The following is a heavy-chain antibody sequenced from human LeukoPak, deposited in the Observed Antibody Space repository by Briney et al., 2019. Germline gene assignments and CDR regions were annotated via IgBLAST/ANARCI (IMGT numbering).Heavy chain of an antibody. D-gene: IGHD1-1*01. CDR1: GFTFSSYA. CDR2: ISGSGGST. J-gene: IGHJ4*02. Sequence: GGSLRLSCAASGFTFSSYAMSWVRQAPGKGLEWVSAISGSGGSTYYADSVKGRFTISRDNSKNTLYLQMNSLRAEDTAVYYCAKSRSGSANWALQIFDNWGQGTLVTVSS. CDR3: AKSRSGSANWALQIFDN. V-gene: IGHV3-23*01.